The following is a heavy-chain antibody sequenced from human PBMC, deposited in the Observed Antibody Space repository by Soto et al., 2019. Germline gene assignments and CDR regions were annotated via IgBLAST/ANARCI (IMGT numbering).Heavy chain of an antibody. CDR1: GGSVSRGSYY. CDR2: IYKSGGT. Sequence: QVQLQESGPGLVKPSETLSLTCSVSGGSVSRGSYYWNWIRQPPGKGLEWIGYIYKSGGTSYNPSLKSRVTISVDTSKNQFPLNLNSVTAADTAVYYWAREDRLAVDYWGQGTLVTVSS. J-gene: IGHJ4*02. CDR3: AREDRLAVDY. V-gene: IGHV4-61*01.